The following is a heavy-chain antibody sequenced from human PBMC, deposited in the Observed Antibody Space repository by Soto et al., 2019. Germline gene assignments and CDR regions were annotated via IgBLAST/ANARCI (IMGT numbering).Heavy chain of an antibody. CDR1: GYTFTSYG. D-gene: IGHD1-7*01. J-gene: IGHJ3*02. CDR2: ISAYNGNT. V-gene: IGHV1-18*01. CDR3: ARAGYNGNYDGAFDI. Sequence: ASVKVSCKASGYTFTSYGISWVRQAPGQGLEWKGWISAYNGNTNYAQKLQGRVTMTTDTSTSTAYMELRSLRSDDTALYYCARAGYNGNYDGAFDIWGQGTMVTVSS.